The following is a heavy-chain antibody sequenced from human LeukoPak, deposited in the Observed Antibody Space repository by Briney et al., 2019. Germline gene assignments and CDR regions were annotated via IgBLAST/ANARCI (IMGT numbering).Heavy chain of an antibody. V-gene: IGHV4-39*07. D-gene: IGHD6-13*01. J-gene: IGHJ6*03. CDR1: GGSISSSSYY. Sequence: PSETLSLTCTVSGGSISSSSYYWGWIRQPPGKGLEWMGSIYYSGSTYYNPSLKSRVTISVDPSKNQFSLKLSSVTAADTAVYYCAREGPSGIAAAGPPPRFGYYYYYMDVWGKGTTVTVSS. CDR2: IYYSGST. CDR3: AREGPSGIAAAGPPPRFGYYYYYMDV.